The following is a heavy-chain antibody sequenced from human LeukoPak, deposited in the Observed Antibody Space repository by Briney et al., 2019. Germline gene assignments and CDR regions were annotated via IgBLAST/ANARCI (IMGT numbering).Heavy chain of an antibody. CDR2: IRYDGSNK. D-gene: IGHD7-27*01. V-gene: IGHV3-30*02. Sequence: GGSLRLSCAASGFTFSSYGMHWVRQAPGKGLEWVAFIRYDGSNKYYADSVKGRFTISRDNSKNTLYLQMNSLRAEDTAVYYCAKDLIWGIRSFDYWGQGTLVTVSS. CDR3: AKDLIWGIRSFDY. J-gene: IGHJ4*02. CDR1: GFTFSSYG.